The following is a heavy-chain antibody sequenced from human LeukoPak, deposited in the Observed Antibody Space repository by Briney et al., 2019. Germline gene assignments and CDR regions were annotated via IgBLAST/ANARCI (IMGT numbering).Heavy chain of an antibody. Sequence: PGGSLRLSCAASGFTFSSYGMHWVRQAPGKGLEWVAVISYDGSNKYCADSVKGRFTISRDNSKNTLYLQMNSLRAEDTAVYYCARDRDQLPPGAYFDYWGQGTLVTVSS. J-gene: IGHJ4*02. CDR1: GFTFSSYG. V-gene: IGHV3-30*03. CDR3: ARDRDQLPPGAYFDY. D-gene: IGHD2-2*01. CDR2: ISYDGSNK.